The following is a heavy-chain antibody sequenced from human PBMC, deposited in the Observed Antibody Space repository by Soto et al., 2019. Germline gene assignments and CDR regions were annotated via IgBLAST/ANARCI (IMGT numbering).Heavy chain of an antibody. Sequence: SETLSLTCTVSGGSISSYYWSWIRQPAGKGLEWIGRIYTSGSTNYNPSLKSRVTMSVDTSKNQFSLKLSSVTAADTAVYYCARVAGYDILTGPTDYFDYWGQGTLVTVSS. CDR1: GGSISSYY. CDR2: IYTSGST. CDR3: ARVAGYDILTGPTDYFDY. J-gene: IGHJ4*02. V-gene: IGHV4-4*07. D-gene: IGHD3-9*01.